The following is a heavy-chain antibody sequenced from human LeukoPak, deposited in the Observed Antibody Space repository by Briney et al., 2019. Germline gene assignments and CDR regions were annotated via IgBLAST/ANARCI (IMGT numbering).Heavy chain of an antibody. CDR1: GYPISSGYY. CDR3: ARGGIAVAGTFLQLGRFDY. CDR2: IYYSGST. V-gene: IGHV4-38-2*02. D-gene: IGHD6-19*01. Sequence: PSETLSLTCTVSGYPISSGYYWGWIRQPPGKGLEWIGSIYYSGSTFYNPSLQSRVTISVDPPKNQFSLKLSSVTAADTAVYYCARGGIAVAGTFLQLGRFDYWGQGTLVTVSS. J-gene: IGHJ4*02.